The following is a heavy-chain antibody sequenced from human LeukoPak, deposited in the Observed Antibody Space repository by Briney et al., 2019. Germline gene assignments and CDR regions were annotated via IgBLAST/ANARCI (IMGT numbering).Heavy chain of an antibody. D-gene: IGHD6-13*01. V-gene: IGHV1-8*03. Sequence: GASVKVSCKASGYTFTSYDINWVRQATGQGLEWMGWMNPNSGNTGYAQKFQGRVTITRNTSISTAYMELSSLRSEDTAVYYCARGRKAAAGKRGDYYYYMDVWGKGTTVTVSS. CDR1: GYTFTSYD. J-gene: IGHJ6*03. CDR3: ARGRKAAAGKRGDYYYYMDV. CDR2: MNPNSGNT.